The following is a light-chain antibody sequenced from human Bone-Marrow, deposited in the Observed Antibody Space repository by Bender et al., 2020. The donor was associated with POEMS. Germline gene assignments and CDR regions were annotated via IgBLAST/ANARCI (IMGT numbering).Light chain of an antibody. CDR3: HVWDSNVGV. V-gene: IGLV3-1*01. CDR2: EDK. J-gene: IGLJ1*01. Sequence: YELTQPPSVSVSPGQTASVTCSGDKLGETFVFWYQQRPGQSPVLVIYEDKKRPSGISGRFSGSNSGNTATLTISEVQAADEADYFCHVWDSNVGVFGTGTKVTVL. CDR1: KLGETF.